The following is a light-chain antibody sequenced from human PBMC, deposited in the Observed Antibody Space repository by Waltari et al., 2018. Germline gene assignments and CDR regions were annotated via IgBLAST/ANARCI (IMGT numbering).Light chain of an antibody. J-gene: IGLJ2*01. CDR1: SSDVGAYNF. CDR3: SSYTTISTTV. V-gene: IGLV2-14*01. Sequence: SALAQPASVSGSPGQSITISCPGTSSDVGAYNFVSWYQHHPGKAPKLILYDVSRWPSGVSNRFSGSKSGNTASLTISGLQAEDEADYYCSSYTTISTTVFGGGTKVTVL. CDR2: DVS.